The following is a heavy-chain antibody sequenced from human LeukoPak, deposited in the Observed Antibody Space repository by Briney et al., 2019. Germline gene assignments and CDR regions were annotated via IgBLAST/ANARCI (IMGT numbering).Heavy chain of an antibody. D-gene: IGHD3-22*01. CDR1: GGSISSSSYY. CDR3: ARENPSGYYNRPIDY. CDR2: IYYSGST. J-gene: IGHJ4*02. Sequence: SETLSLTCTVSGGSISSSSYYWGWIRQPPGKGLEWIGSIYYSGSTYYNPSLKSRVTMSVDTSKNQFSLKLSSVTAADTAIYYCARENPSGYYNRPIDYWGQGTLVTVSS. V-gene: IGHV4-39*07.